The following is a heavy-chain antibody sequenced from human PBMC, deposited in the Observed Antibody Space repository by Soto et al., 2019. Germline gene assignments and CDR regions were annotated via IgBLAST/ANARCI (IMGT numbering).Heavy chain of an antibody. V-gene: IGHV4-59*01. J-gene: IGHJ6*02. D-gene: IGHD2-15*01. CDR1: GGSISSYY. CDR3: ARELTYCSGGSCYSYGMDV. Sequence: SETLSLTCTVSGGSISSYYWSWIRQPPGKGLEWIGYIYYSGSTNYNPSLKSRVTISVDTSKNQFSLKLSSVTAADTAVYYWARELTYCSGGSCYSYGMDVWGQGTTVTVSS. CDR2: IYYSGST.